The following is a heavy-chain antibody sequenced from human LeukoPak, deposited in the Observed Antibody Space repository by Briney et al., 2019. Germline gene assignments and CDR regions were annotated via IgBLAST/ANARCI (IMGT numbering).Heavy chain of an antibody. Sequence: SETLSLTCTVSGGSITSSNYYWGWIRQPPGKGLEWIGSFYYSGSTNYNPSLKSRVTISVDTPKNQFSLKLSSVTAADTAVYYCVYYYGSGSVEYWGQGTLVTVSS. CDR3: VYYYGSGSVEY. CDR1: GGSITSSNYY. D-gene: IGHD3-10*01. CDR2: FYYSGST. V-gene: IGHV4-39*01. J-gene: IGHJ4*02.